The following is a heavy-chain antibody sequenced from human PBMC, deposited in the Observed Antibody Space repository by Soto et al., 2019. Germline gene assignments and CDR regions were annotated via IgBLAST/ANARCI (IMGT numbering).Heavy chain of an antibody. CDR3: ARRREYFWSGYPEVFDY. V-gene: IGHV3-21*06. Sequence: GGSLRLSCVASGFTVSGFSMNWVRQAPGKGLEWVSSISPSYPYISYADSVKGRFTISRDNAKNTLSLQMNSLRAEDTAVYYCARRREYFWSGYPEVFDYCGQGILVIFSS. J-gene: IGHJ4*02. CDR1: GFTVSGFS. D-gene: IGHD3-3*01. CDR2: ISPSYPYI.